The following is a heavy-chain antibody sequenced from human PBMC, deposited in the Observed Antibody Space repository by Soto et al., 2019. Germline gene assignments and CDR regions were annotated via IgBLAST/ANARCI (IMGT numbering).Heavy chain of an antibody. V-gene: IGHV1-18*01. J-gene: IGHJ4*02. CDR3: VRDRPTSNLDF. D-gene: IGHD1-26*01. CDR1: GYSVLSYG. CDR2: INTETGNT. Sequence: QVQLLQSGPEGKKPGASVKVSCTASGYSVLSYGFSWVRQAPGQGLERMGYINTETGNTFYAQRLQGRVTMTTNISTNTAYMELRRVTSDDTAVYFCVRDRPTSNLDFGGQGTLITISS.